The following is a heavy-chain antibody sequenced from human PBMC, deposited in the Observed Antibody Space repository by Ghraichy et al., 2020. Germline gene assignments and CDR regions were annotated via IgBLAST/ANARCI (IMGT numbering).Heavy chain of an antibody. V-gene: IGHV3-7*01. Sequence: GGSLRLSFAASGFYFSYYWMNWVRQAPGKGLEWVANINQDGSDDFCVDSLKGRFTISRDNGKDSLYLQINSLRVEDTAVYYGARGAGITDALDVWGHGTRVIVSS. CDR3: ARGAGITDALDV. CDR1: GFYFSYYW. D-gene: IGHD6-25*01. J-gene: IGHJ3*01. CDR2: INQDGSDD.